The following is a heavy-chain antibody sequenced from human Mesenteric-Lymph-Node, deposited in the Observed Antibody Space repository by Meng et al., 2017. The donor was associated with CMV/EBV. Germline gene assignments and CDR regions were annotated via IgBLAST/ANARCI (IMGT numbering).Heavy chain of an antibody. CDR2: TRNKANSYTT. D-gene: IGHD1-20*01. CDR3: TREEYNWDDLISVNEY. Sequence: GESLKISCAASGFTFSDHYMDWVRQAPGKGLEWVGRTRNKANSYTTEYAASVKGRFTISRDDSKSIAYLQMSSLTIEDTGVYFCTREEYNWDDLISVNEYWGQGTLVTVSS. V-gene: IGHV3-72*01. CDR1: GFTFSDHY. J-gene: IGHJ4*02.